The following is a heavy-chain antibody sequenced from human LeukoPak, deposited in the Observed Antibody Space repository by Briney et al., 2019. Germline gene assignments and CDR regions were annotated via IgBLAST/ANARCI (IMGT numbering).Heavy chain of an antibody. CDR1: GYTFTGYY. CDR3: AREDGLQQGLGAFDI. Sequence: GASVKVSCKASGYTFTGYYMHWVRQAPGQGLEWMGWINPNSGGTNYAQKFQGRVTMTRDTSISTAYIELSRLRSDDTAVYYCAREDGLQQGLGAFDIWGQGTMVTVSS. D-gene: IGHD4-11*01. V-gene: IGHV1-2*02. J-gene: IGHJ3*02. CDR2: INPNSGGT.